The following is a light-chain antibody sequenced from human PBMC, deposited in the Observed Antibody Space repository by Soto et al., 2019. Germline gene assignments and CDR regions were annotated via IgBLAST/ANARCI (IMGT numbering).Light chain of an antibody. Sequence: QSVLTQPASVSGSPGQSITISCTGTNSDIGGYNFVSWYQHHPGKAPKLMIYEVNNRPSGVSSRFSGSKSGNTASLTISGLQTEDEADYYCSSFTTSSTLVVFGGGTKLTVL. CDR2: EVN. J-gene: IGLJ2*01. V-gene: IGLV2-14*01. CDR1: NSDIGGYNF. CDR3: SSFTTSSTLVV.